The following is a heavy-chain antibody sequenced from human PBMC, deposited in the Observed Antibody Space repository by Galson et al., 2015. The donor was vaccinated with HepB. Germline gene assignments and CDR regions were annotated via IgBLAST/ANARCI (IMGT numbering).Heavy chain of an antibody. CDR3: TKDATMLRGVTKFDF. CDR1: GFTFNIYT. CDR2: ISSSGSHT. V-gene: IGHV3-23*01. Sequence: SLRLSCAASGFTFNIYTMSWVRQAPGKGLECVSHISSSGSHTYYADSVKGRFTISRYNSKNTLYMQMNSLRGEDTAVYYCTKDATMLRGVTKFDFWGQGALVTVSS. D-gene: IGHD3-10*01. J-gene: IGHJ4*02.